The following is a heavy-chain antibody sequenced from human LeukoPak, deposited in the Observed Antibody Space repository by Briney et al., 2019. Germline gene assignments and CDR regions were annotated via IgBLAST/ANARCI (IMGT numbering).Heavy chain of an antibody. CDR2: IYYSGST. V-gene: IGHV4-39*01. D-gene: IGHD2-2*01. J-gene: IGHJ6*02. Sequence: PSETLSLTCTVSGGSISSSSYYWGWIRQPPGKGLEWIGSIYYSGSTYYNPSLKSRVTISVDTSKNQFSLKLSSVTAADPAVYYCARAEGYCSSTSCYYYYGMDVWGQGITVTVSS. CDR3: ARAEGYCSSTSCYYYYGMDV. CDR1: GGSISSSSYY.